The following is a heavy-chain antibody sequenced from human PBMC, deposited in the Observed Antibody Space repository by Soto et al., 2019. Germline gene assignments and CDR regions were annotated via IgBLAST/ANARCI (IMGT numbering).Heavy chain of an antibody. CDR3: AHNNPTTVTTNYYYYGMDV. D-gene: IGHD4-17*01. Sequence: SGPTLVNPTQTLTLTCTFSGFSLSTTGVGVGWIRQPPGKALEWLALIYWDDEKRYSPSLKSRLTISNDTSKNQVVLTMTNMDPVDTATYYCAHNNPTTVTTNYYYYGMDVWGQGTTVTVSS. CDR2: IYWDDEK. J-gene: IGHJ6*02. V-gene: IGHV2-5*02. CDR1: GFSLSTTGVG.